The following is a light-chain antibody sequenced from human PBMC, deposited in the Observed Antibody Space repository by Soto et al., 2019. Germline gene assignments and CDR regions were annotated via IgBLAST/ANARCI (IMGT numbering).Light chain of an antibody. J-gene: IGLJ2*01. CDR2: LEGSGSY. CDR3: ETWDSNTPMV. CDR1: SGHSSYI. Sequence: QLVLTQSSSASASLGSSVNLTCTLSSGHSSYIIAWHQQQPGKAPRYLMKLEGSGSYNKGSGVPDRFAGSSSGADRYLTSSHLQSEDEAHYYCETWDSNTPMVFGGGTKLTAL. V-gene: IGLV4-60*03.